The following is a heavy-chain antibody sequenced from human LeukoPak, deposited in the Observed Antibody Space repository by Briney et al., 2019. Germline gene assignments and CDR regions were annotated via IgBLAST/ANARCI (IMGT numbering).Heavy chain of an antibody. CDR3: AKVPGRVVTKNPFDY. CDR1: AFTFNTYA. D-gene: IGHD4-23*01. V-gene: IGHV3-23*01. CDR2: ITGSGGRT. Sequence: PGGSLRLSCAASAFTFNTYAMSWVRQAPGKGLEWVSTITGSGGRTYYADSVMGRFTISRDNSKNTLYLQMNSLRAEDTAVYYCAKVPGRVVTKNPFDYWGQGTLVTVSS. J-gene: IGHJ4*02.